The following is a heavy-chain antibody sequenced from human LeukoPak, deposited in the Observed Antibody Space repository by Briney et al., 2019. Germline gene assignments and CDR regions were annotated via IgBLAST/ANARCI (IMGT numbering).Heavy chain of an antibody. V-gene: IGHV1-46*01. CDR1: GYTFTSYY. Sequence: ASVKVSCKASGYTFTSYYMHWVRQAPGQGLEWMGIINPSGGSTSYAQKFQGRVTMTRDTSTSTVYMELSSLRSEDTAVYYRARVPPPYSSSWYYFDYWGQGTLVTVSS. J-gene: IGHJ4*02. D-gene: IGHD6-13*01. CDR2: INPSGGST. CDR3: ARVPPPYSSSWYYFDY.